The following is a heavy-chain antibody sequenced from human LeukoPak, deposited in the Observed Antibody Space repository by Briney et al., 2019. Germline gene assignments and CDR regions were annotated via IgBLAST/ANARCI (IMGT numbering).Heavy chain of an antibody. Sequence: PSETLSLTCTVSGGSISSSSYYWGWIRQPPGKGLEWVGSIYYSGSTYYNPSLKSRVTISVDTSKNQFSLKLSSVTAADTAVYYCSRTRYDYWSDPYYYYGMDVWGQGTTVTVSS. CDR3: SRTRYDYWSDPYYYYGMDV. J-gene: IGHJ6*02. CDR2: IYYSGST. CDR1: GGSISSSSYY. V-gene: IGHV4-39*01. D-gene: IGHD3/OR15-3a*01.